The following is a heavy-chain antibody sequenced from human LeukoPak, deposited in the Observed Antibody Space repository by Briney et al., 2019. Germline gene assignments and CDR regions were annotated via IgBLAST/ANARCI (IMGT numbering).Heavy chain of an antibody. J-gene: IGHJ3*02. CDR3: AKDTAVTAAFDI. Sequence: GGSLRLSCAASGFTFSSYSMNWVRQAPGKGLEWVSSISSSSSYIYYADSVKGRFTISRDNAKNSLYLQMNSLRAEDTAVYYCAKDTAVTAAFDIWGQGTMVTVSS. CDR1: GFTFSSYS. V-gene: IGHV3-21*01. CDR2: ISSSSSYI. D-gene: IGHD4-11*01.